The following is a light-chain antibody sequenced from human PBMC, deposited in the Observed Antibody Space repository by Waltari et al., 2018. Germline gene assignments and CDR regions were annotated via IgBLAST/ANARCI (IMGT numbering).Light chain of an antibody. CDR2: RAS. J-gene: IGKJ1*01. V-gene: IGKV3-15*01. Sequence: ELVMTQSPATLSVSPGERASLSCRASQSASTSLAWYHQTPGQAPRPLIYRASTRAAGIPDRFSGSGSGTEFTLTISSLQSEDSAIYYCQQYNIWPWTFGQGTKVEIK. CDR1: QSASTS. CDR3: QQYNIWPWT.